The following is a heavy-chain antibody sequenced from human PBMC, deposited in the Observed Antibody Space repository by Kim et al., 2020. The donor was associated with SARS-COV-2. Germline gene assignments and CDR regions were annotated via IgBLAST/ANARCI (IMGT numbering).Heavy chain of an antibody. V-gene: IGHV1-18*01. J-gene: IGHJ4*02. CDR3: TRTSTGGYCEDW. Sequence: ASVKVSCKASGYTFSHYGISWVRQAPGQGLEWMGWVSAYNRNTNYAQKFQGRVTMTTDTSTSTAYMELRSLTSDDTAVYYCTRTSTGGYCEDWWGQGTQVTVSS. D-gene: IGHD1-26*01. CDR1: GYTFSHYG. CDR2: VSAYNRNT.